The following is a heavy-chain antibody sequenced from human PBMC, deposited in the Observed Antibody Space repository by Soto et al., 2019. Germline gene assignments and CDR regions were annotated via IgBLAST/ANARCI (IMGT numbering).Heavy chain of an antibody. CDR2: ITGSTGTT. V-gene: IGHV3-23*01. J-gene: IGHJ4*02. CDR3: AKDTSSSPYYMDV. D-gene: IGHD3-10*01. CDR1: GFTFSNFA. Sequence: EVQILESGGGSVQPGGSLRLSCAASGFTFSNFAMSWVRHAPGKGLEWVSEITGSTGTTYYADSVRGRFIISRDNSKNTLHLQMNSLRAEDTAVYYCAKDTSSSPYYMDVWGQGTHVSVSS.